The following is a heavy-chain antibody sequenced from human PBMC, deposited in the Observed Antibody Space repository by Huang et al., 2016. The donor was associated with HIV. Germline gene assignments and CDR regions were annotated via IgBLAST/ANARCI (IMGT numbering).Heavy chain of an antibody. J-gene: IGHJ4*02. V-gene: IGHV3-74*01. CDR1: GFSISSYW. CDR3: ARDPRIQSWLNFFDY. D-gene: IGHD3-22*01. Sequence: PGGSLRLSCAASGFSISSYWMHWVRQAPGKGLVWVSRINSDGSRTSYADSVKGRFTISRDNAKNTLYLQMNSLRAEDTAVYYCARDPRIQSWLNFFDYWGQGTLVSVSS. CDR2: INSDGSRT.